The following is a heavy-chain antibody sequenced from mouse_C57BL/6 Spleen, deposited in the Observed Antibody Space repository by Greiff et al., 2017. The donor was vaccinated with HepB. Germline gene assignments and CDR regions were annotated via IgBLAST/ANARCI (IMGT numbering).Heavy chain of an antibody. Sequence: EVQLQQSGPELVKPGASVKIPCKASGYTFTDYNMDWVKQSHGKSLEWIGDINPNNGGTIYNQKFKGKATLTVDKSSSTAYMELRSLTSEDTAVYYCASQTGTGFAYWGQGTLVTVSA. CDR3: ASQTGTGFAY. J-gene: IGHJ3*01. CDR1: GYTFTDYN. CDR2: INPNNGGT. D-gene: IGHD4-1*01. V-gene: IGHV1-18*01.